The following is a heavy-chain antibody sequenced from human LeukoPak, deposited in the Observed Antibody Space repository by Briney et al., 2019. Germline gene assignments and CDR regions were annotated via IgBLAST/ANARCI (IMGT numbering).Heavy chain of an antibody. CDR3: ARDFYSSPDY. D-gene: IGHD6-13*01. CDR2: ISAYNANT. Sequence: ASVKVSCKASGYTLTNYGISWVRQAPGQGLEWMGWISAYNANTYYAQKLQGRVTMTTDTSTSTAYMELRSLRSDDTAVYYCARDFYSSPDYWGQGTLVTVPS. CDR1: GYTLTNYG. V-gene: IGHV1-18*01. J-gene: IGHJ4*02.